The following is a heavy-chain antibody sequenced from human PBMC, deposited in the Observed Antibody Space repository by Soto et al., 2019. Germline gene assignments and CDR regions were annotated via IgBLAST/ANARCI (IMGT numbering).Heavy chain of an antibody. Sequence: GGSLRLSCAASGFTFSSYAMSWVRQAPGKGLEWVSAISGSGGSTYYADSVKGRFTIFRDNSKNTLYLQMNSLRAEDTAVYYCAKGRSSGYYYFDYWGQGTLVTVSS. CDR2: ISGSGGST. CDR1: GFTFSSYA. V-gene: IGHV3-23*01. CDR3: AKGRSSGYYYFDY. J-gene: IGHJ4*02. D-gene: IGHD3-22*01.